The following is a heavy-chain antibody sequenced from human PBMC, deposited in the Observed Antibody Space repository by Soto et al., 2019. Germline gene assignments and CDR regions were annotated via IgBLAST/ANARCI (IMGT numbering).Heavy chain of an antibody. D-gene: IGHD5-18*01. Sequence: SSETLSLTCAVYGGSFSAYYWSWIRQPPGKGLEWIGEINHSGSTNYNPSLKSRVTISVDTSKNQFSLKLNSVTAADTAVYYCARDHPHSYGVYYFDYWGQGTPVT. CDR2: INHSGST. CDR3: ARDHPHSYGVYYFDY. J-gene: IGHJ4*02. V-gene: IGHV4-34*01. CDR1: GGSFSAYY.